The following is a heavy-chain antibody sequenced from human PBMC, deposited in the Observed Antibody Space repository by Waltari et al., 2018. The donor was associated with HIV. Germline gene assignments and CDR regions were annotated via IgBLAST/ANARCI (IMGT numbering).Heavy chain of an antibody. Sequence: AQLVEYGGGLFQAGACLRLYCAASGLFFNLYRATWVRQAPGKGLEWVANRKQDESEKYYVDSVKGRFTISRDNAKNSLFLQMNSLRAEDTAVYYCAREALYDSSGYYFDYWGQGTLVTVSS. J-gene: IGHJ4*02. D-gene: IGHD3-22*01. V-gene: IGHV3-7*01. CDR2: RKQDESEK. CDR1: GLFFNLYR. CDR3: AREALYDSSGYYFDY.